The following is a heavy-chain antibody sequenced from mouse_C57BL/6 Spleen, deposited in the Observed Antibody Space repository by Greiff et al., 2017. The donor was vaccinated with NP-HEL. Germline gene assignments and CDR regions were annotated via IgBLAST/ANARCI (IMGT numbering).Heavy chain of an antibody. D-gene: IGHD1-2*01. CDR3: ARLEGVLRPYAMDY. V-gene: IGHV1-52*01. CDR2: IDPSDSET. Sequence: QVQLQQPGAELVRPGSSVKLSCKASGYTFTSYWMHWVKQRPIQGLEWIGNIDPSDSETHYNQKFKDKATLTVDKSSSTAYMQLSSLTSEDAAVYYCARLEGVLRPYAMDYWGQGTSVTVSS. CDR1: GYTFTSYW. J-gene: IGHJ4*01.